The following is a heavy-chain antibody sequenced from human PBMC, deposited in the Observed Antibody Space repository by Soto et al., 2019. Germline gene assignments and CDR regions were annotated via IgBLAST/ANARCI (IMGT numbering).Heavy chain of an antibody. CDR3: ARDYPSSGFYYYYYMDV. CDR1: GFTVSSNY. D-gene: IGHD6-6*01. V-gene: IGHV3-66*01. Sequence: EVQLVESGGGLVQPGGSLRLSCAASGFTVSSNYMSWVRQAPGKGLEWVSVIYSGGSTYYADSVKGRFTITGDNSKDTLYLQMTSLRAEHTAVYYCARDYPSSGFYYYYYMDVWGKGTTVTVS. CDR2: IYSGGST. J-gene: IGHJ6*03.